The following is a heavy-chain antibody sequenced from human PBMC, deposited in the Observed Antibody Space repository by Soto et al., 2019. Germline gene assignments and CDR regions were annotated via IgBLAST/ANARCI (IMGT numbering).Heavy chain of an antibody. CDR2: ISYDGSNK. Sequence: QVQLVESGGGMVQPGRSLRLSCAASGFTFSSYGMHWVRQAPGKRLEWVAVISYDGSNKYYADSVKGRFTISRDNSKNTLYLQMNSLRAEDTAVYYCAKDLAAAGTYFDYWGQGTLVTVSS. V-gene: IGHV3-30*18. D-gene: IGHD6-13*01. CDR3: AKDLAAAGTYFDY. CDR1: GFTFSSYG. J-gene: IGHJ4*02.